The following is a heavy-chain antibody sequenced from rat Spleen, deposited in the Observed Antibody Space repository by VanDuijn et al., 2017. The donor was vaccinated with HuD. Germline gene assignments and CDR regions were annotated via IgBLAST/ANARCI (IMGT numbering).Heavy chain of an antibody. CDR3: ARGTEALFDY. J-gene: IGHJ2*01. CDR1: GFTFSDHY. Sequence: EVQLVESDGGLVQPGRSLKLSCAASGFTFSDHYMAWVRQAPTKGLEWVATISFDGSSTYHRDSVKGRFTISRDNAASTLYLQMDSLRSEDTATYYCARGTEALFDYWGQGVMVTVSS. V-gene: IGHV5-29*01. D-gene: IGHD1-11*01. CDR2: ISFDGSST.